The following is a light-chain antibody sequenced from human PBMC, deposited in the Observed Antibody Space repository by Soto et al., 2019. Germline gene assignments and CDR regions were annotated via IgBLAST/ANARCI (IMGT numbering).Light chain of an antibody. CDR2: DAS. V-gene: IGKV1-5*01. CDR1: QSISSW. CDR3: QQHNSYTYT. J-gene: IGKJ2*01. Sequence: DIQMTQSPSTRSASVGDRVTITCRASQSISSWLAWYQQKPGKAPKLLIYDASSLESGVPSRFSGSGSGTEFTLTISSLQPDDFATYYCQQHNSYTYTFGQGTKVDIK.